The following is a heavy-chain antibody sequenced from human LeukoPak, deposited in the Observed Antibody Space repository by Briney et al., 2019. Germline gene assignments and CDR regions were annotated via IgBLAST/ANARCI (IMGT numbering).Heavy chain of an antibody. CDR3: ARSSLNSFDS. D-gene: IGHD4-23*01. J-gene: IGHJ4*02. Sequence: ASVKVSCKASGYSFTGKYMHWVRQAPGQGLEWMGWINPNSGDTNSAQKFQGRVTLTRDTSISTAYMELSRLGSDDTAVYYCARSSLNSFDSWGQGTLVTVSS. CDR1: GYSFTGKY. CDR2: INPNSGDT. V-gene: IGHV1-2*02.